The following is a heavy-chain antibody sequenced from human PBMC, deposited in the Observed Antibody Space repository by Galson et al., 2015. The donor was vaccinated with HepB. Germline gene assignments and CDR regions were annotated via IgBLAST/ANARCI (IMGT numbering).Heavy chain of an antibody. V-gene: IGHV1-69*04. Sequence: SVKVSCKASGGTFSSNPISWVRQAPGQGLEWMGRIIPIVDITNFAQKFQGRVTITADKSTSTVYMELSSLRSEDSAMYYCARVDCTSTDCYNGYYNYMDVWGKGTTVTVSS. CDR3: ARVDCTSTDCYNGYYNYMDV. CDR1: GGTFSSNP. D-gene: IGHD2-2*02. J-gene: IGHJ6*03. CDR2: IIPIVDIT.